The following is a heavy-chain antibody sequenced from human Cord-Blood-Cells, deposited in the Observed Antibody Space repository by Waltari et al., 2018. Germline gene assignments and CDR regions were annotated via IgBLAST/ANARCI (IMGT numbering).Heavy chain of an antibody. CDR3: ALTMVRGVIVY. V-gene: IGHV3-23*01. CDR1: GFTFSSYA. Sequence: EVQLLESGGGLVQPGGSLRLSCAASGFTFSSYAMSWVRQAPGKGLGWVSAISVSGGSTYYADSVKGRFTISRDNSKNTLYLQMNSLRAEDTAVYYCALTMVRGVIVYWGQGTLVTVSS. D-gene: IGHD3-10*01. J-gene: IGHJ4*02. CDR2: ISVSGGST.